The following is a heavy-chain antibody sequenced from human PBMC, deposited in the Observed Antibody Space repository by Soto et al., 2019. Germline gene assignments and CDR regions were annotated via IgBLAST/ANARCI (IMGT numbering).Heavy chain of an antibody. CDR3: AREIGGYCSGGSCYTEYFQH. V-gene: IGHV4-38-2*02. CDR2: IFHSGTT. Sequence: SETLSLTCAVSGEYISNGYYWAWIRQPPGKWLEWIGSIFHSGTTYYNPSIKSRVTIAVDTSKNQFSLKLSSVTAADTAVYYCAREIGGYCSGGSCYTEYFQHWGQGTLVTVSS. J-gene: IGHJ1*01. D-gene: IGHD2-15*01. CDR1: GEYISNGYY.